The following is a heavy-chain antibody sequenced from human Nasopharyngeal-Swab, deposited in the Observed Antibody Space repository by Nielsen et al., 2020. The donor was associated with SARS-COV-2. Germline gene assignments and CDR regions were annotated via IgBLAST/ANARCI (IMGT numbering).Heavy chain of an antibody. V-gene: IGHV5-10-1*01. J-gene: IGHJ5*02. CDR3: ARHWSDPGNWFDP. CDR2: IDPSDSYT. Sequence: GESLKISGKGSGYSFTSYWISWVRQMPGKGLEWMGRIDPSDSYTNYSPSFQGHVTISADKSISTAYLQWSSLKASDTAMYYCARHWSDPGNWFDPWGQGTLVTVSS. CDR1: GYSFTSYW.